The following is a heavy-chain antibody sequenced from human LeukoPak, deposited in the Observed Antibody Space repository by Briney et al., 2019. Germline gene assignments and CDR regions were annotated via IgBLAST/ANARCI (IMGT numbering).Heavy chain of an antibody. J-gene: IGHJ6*03. CDR3: ARDERFLEWLKGYYYMDV. CDR2: IKQDGSEK. CDR1: GFTFSSYW. D-gene: IGHD3-3*01. V-gene: IGHV3-7*01. Sequence: PGGSLRLSCAASGFTFSSYWMSWVRQAPGKGLEWVANIKQDGSEKYYVDSVKGRFTISRDNAKNSLYLQMNSLRAEDTAVYYCARDERFLEWLKGYYYMDVWGKGTTVTVSS.